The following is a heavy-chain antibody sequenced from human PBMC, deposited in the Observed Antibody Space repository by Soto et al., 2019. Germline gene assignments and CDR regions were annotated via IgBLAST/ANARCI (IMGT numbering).Heavy chain of an antibody. J-gene: IGHJ6*03. CDR1: GGSISSYY. CDR3: ARAWDDFWDMDV. Sequence: SETLSLTCTVSGGSISSYYWSWIRQPPGKGLEWIGYLHYSGNTNYNPSLKSRVTISVDTSKNQFSLKLRSVTAADTAVYYCARAWDDFWDMDVWGKGTTVTVSS. D-gene: IGHD3-3*01. CDR2: LHYSGNT. V-gene: IGHV4-59*01.